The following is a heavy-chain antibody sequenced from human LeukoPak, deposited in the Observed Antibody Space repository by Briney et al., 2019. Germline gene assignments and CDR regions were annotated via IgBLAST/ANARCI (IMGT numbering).Heavy chain of an antibody. V-gene: IGHV1-2*02. CDR1: GYTFTGYY. J-gene: IGHJ5*02. CDR2: INPNSGGT. CDR3: ARDRGLGIKGGTNWFDP. Sequence: ASVKVSCKASGYTFTGYYMHWVRQSPGQGLEWMGWINPNSGGTNYAQKFQGRVTMTRDTSISTAYMELSRLRSDDTAVYYCARDRGLGIKGGTNWFDPWGQGTLVTVSS. D-gene: IGHD7-27*01.